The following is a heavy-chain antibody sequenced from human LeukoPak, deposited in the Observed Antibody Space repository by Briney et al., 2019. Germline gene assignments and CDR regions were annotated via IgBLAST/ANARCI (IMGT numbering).Heavy chain of an antibody. CDR2: IDYDSSHI. D-gene: IGHD3-9*01. CDR1: GFPFSTSA. CDR3: ARDPLRYLRVGHYNC. Sequence: GGSQTLSCAASGFPFSTSAMNWVRQVPGKGLEWVSSIDYDSSHIYYAASVRGRFTISRDNARNSVYLQMNSLRVEDTAVYYCARDPLRYLRVGHYNCWDQGTMVAVSS. J-gene: IGHJ4*02. V-gene: IGHV3-21*01.